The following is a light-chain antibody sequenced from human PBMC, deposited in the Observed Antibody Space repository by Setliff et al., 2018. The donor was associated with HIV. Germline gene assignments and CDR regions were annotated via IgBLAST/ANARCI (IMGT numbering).Light chain of an antibody. J-gene: IGLJ1*01. V-gene: IGLV2-14*01. CDR2: EVS. Sequence: QSALTQPASVSGSPGQSITISCTGTNRDVGKYTYVSWYQQHPGKAPKLMIYEVSNRPSGVSNRFSGSKSGNTASLTISGLQAEDEADYYCGSYTSSSTSYVFGTGTKVTVL. CDR3: GSYTSSSTSYV. CDR1: NRDVGKYTY.